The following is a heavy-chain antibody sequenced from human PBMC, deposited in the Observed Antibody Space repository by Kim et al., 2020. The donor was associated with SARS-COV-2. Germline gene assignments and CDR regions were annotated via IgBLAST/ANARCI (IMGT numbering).Heavy chain of an antibody. J-gene: IGHJ4*02. V-gene: IGHV1-24*01. Sequence: YAQQFQGRVTMTEDTSTDTAYMELSSLRSEDTAVYYCATGPSQPEMALDYWGQGTLVTVSS. D-gene: IGHD1-1*01. CDR3: ATGPSQPEMALDY.